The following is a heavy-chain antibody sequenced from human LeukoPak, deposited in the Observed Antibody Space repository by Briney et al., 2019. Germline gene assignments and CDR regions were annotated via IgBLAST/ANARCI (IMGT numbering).Heavy chain of an antibody. V-gene: IGHV4-31*03. CDR2: IYYSGRT. D-gene: IGHD5-24*01. J-gene: IGHJ4*02. Sequence: SQTLSLTCTVSGASISSGGHYWSWIRQHPGKGLEWIGYIYYSGRTYYNPSLKSRVTISVDTSKNQFSLKLNSVTTADTAVYYCAKDAAYNPFDYWGQGTLVTVSS. CDR3: AKDAAYNPFDY. CDR1: GASISSGGHY.